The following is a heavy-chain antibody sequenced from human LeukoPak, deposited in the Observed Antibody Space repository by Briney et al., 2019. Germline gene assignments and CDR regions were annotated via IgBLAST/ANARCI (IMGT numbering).Heavy chain of an antibody. D-gene: IGHD1-7*01. Sequence: PGGSLRLSCAASGFTLSNYWMSWVRQAPGKGLEWVANIKQDGSEKYYVNSVEGRFTISRDNAKNSLYLQMNSLRAEDTAIYFCAREDDWNYEDYWGQGTLVTVSS. CDR3: AREDDWNYEDY. V-gene: IGHV3-7*01. CDR2: IKQDGSEK. J-gene: IGHJ4*02. CDR1: GFTLSNYW.